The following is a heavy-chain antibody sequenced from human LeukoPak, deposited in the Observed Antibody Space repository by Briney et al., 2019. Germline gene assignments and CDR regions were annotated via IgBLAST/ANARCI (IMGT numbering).Heavy chain of an antibody. CDR1: GYTFTTYY. V-gene: IGHV1-46*01. J-gene: IGHJ5*02. Sequence: GASVKVSCKASGYTFTTYYILWVRQAPGQGLEWMGLINPSGGITSYTQKFQVRVTMTRDTSTSTVYMELSSLRSEDTAVYYCARGLGYSYGYGFDPWGQGTLVTVSS. D-gene: IGHD5-18*01. CDR3: ARGLGYSYGYGFDP. CDR2: INPSGGIT.